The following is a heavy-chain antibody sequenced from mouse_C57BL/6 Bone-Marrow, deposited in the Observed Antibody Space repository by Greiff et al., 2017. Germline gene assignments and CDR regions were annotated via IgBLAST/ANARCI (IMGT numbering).Heavy chain of an antibody. CDR1: GFTFSSYG. V-gene: IGHV5-6*01. J-gene: IGHJ4*01. Sequence: EVTLMESGGDLVKPGGSLNLSCAASGFTFSSYGMSWVSQTPDKRLEWVATISSGGSYTYYPDSVKGRFTISRDNAKNTLYLQMSSLKSEDPAMYYCASSSRDAMDYWGQGTSVTVSS. CDR3: ASSSRDAMDY. CDR2: ISSGGSYT.